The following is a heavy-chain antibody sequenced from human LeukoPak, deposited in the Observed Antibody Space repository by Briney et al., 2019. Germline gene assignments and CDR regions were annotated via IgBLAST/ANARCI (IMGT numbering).Heavy chain of an antibody. D-gene: IGHD1-7*01. Sequence: GGSLRLSCAASGFTFSSYAMTWVRQAPGKGLEWVGFIRSKAYDGTTEYAASVKGRFTISRDDSKSIAYLQMNSLKTEDTAVYYCTRGDIWNFRYWGQGTLVTVSS. CDR3: TRGDIWNFRY. V-gene: IGHV3-49*04. J-gene: IGHJ4*02. CDR1: GFTFSSYA. CDR2: IRSKAYDGTT.